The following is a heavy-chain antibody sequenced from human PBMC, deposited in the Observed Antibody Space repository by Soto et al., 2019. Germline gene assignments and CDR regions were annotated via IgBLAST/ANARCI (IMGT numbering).Heavy chain of an antibody. CDR3: AKDRSIPYSSGFDP. CDR2: ISYDGSNK. V-gene: IGHV3-30*18. D-gene: IGHD6-19*01. J-gene: IGHJ5*02. Sequence: GGSLRLSCAASGFTFSSYGMHWVRQAPGKGLEWVAVISYDGSNKYYADSVKGRFTISRDNSKNTLYLQMNSLRAEDTAVYYCAKDRSIPYSSGFDPWGQGTLVTVSS. CDR1: GFTFSSYG.